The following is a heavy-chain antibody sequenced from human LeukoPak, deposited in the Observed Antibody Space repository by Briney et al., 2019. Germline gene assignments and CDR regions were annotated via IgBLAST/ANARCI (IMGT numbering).Heavy chain of an antibody. V-gene: IGHV3-23*01. Sequence: SGGSLRLSCAASGITVSGNYMAWVRQAPGKGLEWVSAISGSGGSTYYADSVKGRFTISRDNSKNTLYLQMNSLRAEDTAVYYCAKDSDIVVVPAAMGLDYWGQGTLVTVSS. CDR1: GITVSGNY. CDR2: ISGSGGST. J-gene: IGHJ4*02. D-gene: IGHD2-2*01. CDR3: AKDSDIVVVPAAMGLDY.